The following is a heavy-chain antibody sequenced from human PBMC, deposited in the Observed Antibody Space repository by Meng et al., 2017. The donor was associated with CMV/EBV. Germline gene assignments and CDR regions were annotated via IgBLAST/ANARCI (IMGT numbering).Heavy chain of an antibody. CDR3: ARVQVRGEMATPAGY. J-gene: IGHJ4*02. D-gene: IGHD5-24*01. CDR2: INPNSGGT. CDR1: GYTFTGYY. Sequence: QVQLVQAGAEVKKPGASVKSSCKASGYTFTGYYMHWVRQAPGQGLEWMGWINPNSGGTNYAQKFQGRVTMTRDTSISTAYMELSRLRSDDTAVYYCARVQVRGEMATPAGYWGQGTLVTVSS. V-gene: IGHV1-2*02.